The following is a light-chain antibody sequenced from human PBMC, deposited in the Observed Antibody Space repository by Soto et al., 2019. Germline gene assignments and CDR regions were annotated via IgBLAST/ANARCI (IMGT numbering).Light chain of an antibody. CDR1: QDISNN. J-gene: IGKJ2*01. CDR3: QQYDNLPPYA. Sequence: DIQMTQSPSSLSASVGDRVTITSQASQDISNNLNWYQQKPGKAPKLLIYDASNLETGVPSRFSGSGSGTDFTFTISSLQPEDITTYYCQQYDNLPPYAFGQGTKLEIK. CDR2: DAS. V-gene: IGKV1-33*01.